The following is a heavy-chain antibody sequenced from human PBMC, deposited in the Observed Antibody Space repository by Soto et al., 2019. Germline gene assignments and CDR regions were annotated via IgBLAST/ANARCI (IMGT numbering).Heavy chain of an antibody. V-gene: IGHV3-48*02. D-gene: IGHD6-19*01. CDR2: ISSSSSTI. CDR1: GFTFSSYS. Sequence: EVQLVESGGGLVQPGGSLRLSCAASGFTFSSYSMNWVRQAPGKGLEWVSYISSSSSTIYYADSVKGRFTISRDNAKNSLYLQMNSLRDEDTAVYYCVSDTSGWYLRQNYWGQGNLVTVSS. CDR3: VSDTSGWYLRQNY. J-gene: IGHJ4*02.